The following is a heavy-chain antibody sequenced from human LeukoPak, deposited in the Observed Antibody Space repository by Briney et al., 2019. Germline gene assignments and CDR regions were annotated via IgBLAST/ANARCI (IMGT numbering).Heavy chain of an antibody. CDR1: GGSMSSYY. Sequence: SETLSLTCTASGGSMSSYYWSWFRQPPGKGLEWIGYIYYSGNTNYNSSLKSRVTISVDTSKNQFSLRLSSVTAADTAVYYCARGGWYKDYWGQGTLVTVSS. CDR2: IYYSGNT. CDR3: ARGGWYKDY. J-gene: IGHJ4*02. D-gene: IGHD6-19*01. V-gene: IGHV4-59*01.